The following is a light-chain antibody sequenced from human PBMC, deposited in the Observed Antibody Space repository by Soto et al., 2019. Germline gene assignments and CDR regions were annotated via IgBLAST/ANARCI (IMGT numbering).Light chain of an antibody. V-gene: IGLV2-14*03. J-gene: IGLJ1*01. Sequence: LTQPASVSGSPGQSITISCTGSTSDVGGYNYVSWYQHLPGKAPELMIYDVSNRPSGVSNRFSGSKSGNTASLTISGLQAEDEADYYCNSYTSSGTYVFGTGTKVTVL. CDR3: NSYTSSGTYV. CDR2: DVS. CDR1: TSDVGGYNY.